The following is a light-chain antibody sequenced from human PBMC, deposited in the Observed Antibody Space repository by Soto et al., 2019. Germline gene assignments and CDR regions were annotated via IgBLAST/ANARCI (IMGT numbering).Light chain of an antibody. CDR1: SSDVGGYNC. V-gene: IGLV2-11*01. CDR3: CSYAGSYTHYV. CDR2: DVS. J-gene: IGLJ1*01. Sequence: QSALTQPRSVSGSPGQSITISCTGTSSDVGGYNCVSWYRQHPGKAPKLMIYDVSKRPSGVPDRFSCSKSAHTASLTISGLQAEDEADYYCCSYAGSYTHYVFGTGTKLTV.